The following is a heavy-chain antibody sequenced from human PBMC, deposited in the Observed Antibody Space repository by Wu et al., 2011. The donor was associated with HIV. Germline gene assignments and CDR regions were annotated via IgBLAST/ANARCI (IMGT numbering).Heavy chain of an antibody. D-gene: IGHD6-6*01. CDR1: GYTFTSYY. V-gene: IGHV1-46*01. CDR3: ARDGSSAQLDLYYNHMDV. Sequence: QVQLVQSGAEVKKPGASVKVSCKASGYTFTSYYMHWVRQAPGQGLEWMGRINPSGGSTNNAQKFQGRVTMTRDTSTSTVYMELSSLRSDDTAVYYCARDGSSAQLDLYYNHMDVWGKGTTVTVSS. CDR2: INPSGGST. J-gene: IGHJ6*03.